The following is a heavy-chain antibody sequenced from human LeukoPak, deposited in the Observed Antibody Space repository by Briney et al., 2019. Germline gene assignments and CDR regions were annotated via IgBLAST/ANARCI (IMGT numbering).Heavy chain of an antibody. Sequence: GGSLRLSCAASGFTFQNFNMSWVRQAPGKGLEWVSSISRSGAYAHYADSVKGRFTISRDNSNSTLFLQMNSLRGDDTAVYYCVRGASHLAYWGQGTLVTASS. CDR3: VRGASHLAY. V-gene: IGHV3-23*01. CDR1: GFTFQNFN. D-gene: IGHD4/OR15-4a*01. CDR2: ISRSGAYA. J-gene: IGHJ4*02.